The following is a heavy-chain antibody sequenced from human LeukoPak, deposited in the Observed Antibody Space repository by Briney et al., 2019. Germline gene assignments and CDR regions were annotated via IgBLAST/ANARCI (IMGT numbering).Heavy chain of an antibody. CDR3: ARDGYCSGGSCYSAVDY. J-gene: IGHJ4*02. CDR1: GFTFSTYN. V-gene: IGHV3-48*04. D-gene: IGHD2-15*01. Sequence: PGGSLRLSCAASGFTFSTYNINWVRQAPQKGLEWVSYISSSSSTKYYADSVKGRFTISRDNAKNSLYLQMNSLRAEDTAVYYCARDGYCSGGSCYSAVDYWGQGTLVTVSS. CDR2: ISSSSSTK.